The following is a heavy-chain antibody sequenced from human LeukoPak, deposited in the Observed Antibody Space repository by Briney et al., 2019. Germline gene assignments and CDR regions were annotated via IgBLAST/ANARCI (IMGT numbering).Heavy chain of an antibody. Sequence: SETLSLTCTVSGGSISSYYWSWIRQPPGKGLEWIGYIYYSGSTNYNPSLKSRVTISVDTSKNQFSLKLSSVTAADTAVYYCASCWGDYYDSSGYNDAFDIWGQGTMVTVSS. CDR2: IYYSGST. D-gene: IGHD3-22*01. V-gene: IGHV4-59*01. CDR1: GGSISSYY. J-gene: IGHJ3*02. CDR3: ASCWGDYYDSSGYNDAFDI.